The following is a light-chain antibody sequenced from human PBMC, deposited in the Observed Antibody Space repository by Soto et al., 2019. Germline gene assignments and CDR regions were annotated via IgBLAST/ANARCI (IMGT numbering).Light chain of an antibody. CDR1: QGISNY. CDR3: QKYDSAPWT. Sequence: DIQMTQSPSSLSASVRDRVTITCRASQGISNYLAWYQQKPGKVPKLLIYAASTLQSGVPSRFSGSGSGTDFTITISILKPEDVATYYCQKYDSAPWTFGQGTNVEIK. CDR2: AAS. J-gene: IGKJ1*01. V-gene: IGKV1-27*01.